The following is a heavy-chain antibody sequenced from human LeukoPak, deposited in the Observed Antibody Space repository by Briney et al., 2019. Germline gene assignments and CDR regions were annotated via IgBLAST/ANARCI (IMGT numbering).Heavy chain of an antibody. Sequence: GGSLRLSCAVSGITLSNYGMSWVRQAPGKGLEWVAGISDSGGSTKYADSVKGRFTISRDNPKNALYLQMNSLRVEDTAVYFCAKRGVVIRVILVGFHKQAYYFDSWGQGALVTVSS. V-gene: IGHV3-23*01. D-gene: IGHD3-22*01. CDR3: AKRGVVIRVILVGFHKQAYYFDS. CDR1: GITLSNYG. CDR2: ISDSGGST. J-gene: IGHJ4*02.